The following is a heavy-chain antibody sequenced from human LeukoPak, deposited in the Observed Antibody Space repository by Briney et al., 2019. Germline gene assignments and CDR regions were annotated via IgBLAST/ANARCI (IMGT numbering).Heavy chain of an antibody. Sequence: GASVTVSCKASGYTFTGYYMHWVRQAPGQGLEWMGWINPNSGGTNYAQKIQGRVTMTRDTSISTAYMELSRLRSDDTAVYYCARDQVAGALIDYWGQGTLVTVSS. CDR1: GYTFTGYY. CDR3: ARDQVAGALIDY. J-gene: IGHJ4*02. D-gene: IGHD6-19*01. V-gene: IGHV1-2*02. CDR2: INPNSGGT.